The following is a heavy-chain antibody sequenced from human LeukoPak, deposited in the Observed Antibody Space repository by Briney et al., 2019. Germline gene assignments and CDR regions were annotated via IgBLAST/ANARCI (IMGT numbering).Heavy chain of an antibody. CDR2: INHSGST. V-gene: IGHV4-34*01. CDR1: GGSFSGYY. D-gene: IGHD6-13*01. J-gene: IGHJ4*02. Sequence: KSSETLSLTCAVYGGSFSGYYWSWIRQPPGKGLEWIGEINHSGSTNYNPSLKSRVTISVDTSKNQFSLKLSSVTAADTAVYYCARGNFWAAAGIDWGQGTLVTVSS. CDR3: ARGNFWAAAGID.